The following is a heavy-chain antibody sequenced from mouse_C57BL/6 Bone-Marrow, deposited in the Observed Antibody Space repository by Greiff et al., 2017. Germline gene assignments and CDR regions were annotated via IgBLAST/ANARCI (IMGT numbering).Heavy chain of an antibody. Sequence: VQLQQSGAELVRPGASVTLSCTASGYTITDYEMHWVKQTPEHGLEWIGAIDPETGGTAYTPKFKGKAILTADTSSNTAYMELRSLTSEDSAVYYGTRELKKCYDSSRGFAYWGQGTLVTVSA. D-gene: IGHD1-1*01. CDR3: TRELKKCYDSSRGFAY. J-gene: IGHJ3*01. V-gene: IGHV1-15*01. CDR1: GYTITDYE. CDR2: IDPETGGT.